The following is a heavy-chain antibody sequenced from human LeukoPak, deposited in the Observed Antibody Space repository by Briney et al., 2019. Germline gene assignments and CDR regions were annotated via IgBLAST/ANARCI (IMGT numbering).Heavy chain of an antibody. D-gene: IGHD3-22*01. J-gene: IGHJ4*02. CDR3: ARLGGGYYYDSSGYPPDY. Sequence: ASVKVSCKASGYTFTSYGISWVRQAPGQGLEWMGWISAYNGNTNYAQKLQGRVTMTTDTSTSTAYMELRSLRSDDTAVYYCARLGGGYYYDSSGYPPDYWGQGTLVTVSS. CDR2: ISAYNGNT. CDR1: GYTFTSYG. V-gene: IGHV1-18*01.